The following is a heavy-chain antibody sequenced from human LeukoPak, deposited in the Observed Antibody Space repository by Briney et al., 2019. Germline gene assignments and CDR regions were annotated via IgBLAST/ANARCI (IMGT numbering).Heavy chain of an antibody. CDR1: GFTFSRHW. CDR2: SNSDGSSR. Sequence: GGSLRLSCAASGFTFSRHWMHWVRQPPGKGLVWVSRSNSDGSSRDYADSVKGRFTISRDNAKNTLYLQMNSLRAEDTAVYYCASDTVDTAVGIDYWGQGTLVTVSS. V-gene: IGHV3-74*01. CDR3: ASDTVDTAVGIDY. D-gene: IGHD5-18*01. J-gene: IGHJ4*02.